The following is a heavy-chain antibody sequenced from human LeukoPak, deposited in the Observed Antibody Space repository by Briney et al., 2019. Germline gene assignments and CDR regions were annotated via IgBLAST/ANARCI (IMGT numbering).Heavy chain of an antibody. Sequence: SETLSLTCSVSGYSISSGYYWGWIRQPPGKGLEWIASMYHSGSTYYNLSLKSRVTISVDTSKNQFSLKLSSVTAADTAVYYCARDGRIRFPVTNWFDPWGQGTLVIVSS. CDR2: MYHSGST. CDR3: ARDGRIRFPVTNWFDP. CDR1: GYSISSGYY. D-gene: IGHD3-3*01. J-gene: IGHJ5*02. V-gene: IGHV4-38-2*02.